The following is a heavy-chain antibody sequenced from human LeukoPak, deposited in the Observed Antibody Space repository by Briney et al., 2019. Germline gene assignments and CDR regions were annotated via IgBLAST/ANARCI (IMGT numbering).Heavy chain of an antibody. Sequence: GGSLRLSCAASGFTFSSYSMDWVRQAPGKGLEWVSSISSSSSYIYYADSVKGRFTISRDNAKNSLYLQMNSLRAEDTAVYYCARAIMTTGIPLTDYWGQGTLVTVSS. CDR3: ARAIMTTGIPLTDY. CDR2: ISSSSSYI. D-gene: IGHD4-17*01. J-gene: IGHJ4*02. V-gene: IGHV3-21*01. CDR1: GFTFSSYS.